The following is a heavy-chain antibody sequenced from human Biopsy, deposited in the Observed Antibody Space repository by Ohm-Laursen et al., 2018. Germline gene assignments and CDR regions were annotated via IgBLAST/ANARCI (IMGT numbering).Heavy chain of an antibody. D-gene: IGHD3-10*01. CDR3: ARDFVSGREVI. V-gene: IGHV3-11*01. J-gene: IGHJ4*02. Sequence: SLRLSCTASGFIFSEYYMSWIRQAPGKGLEWLSYISSSGGTTDYADSVKGRFTISRDNAKNTLYLQMNSLRAEDTAIYFCARDFVSGREVIWGPGARVTVSS. CDR1: GFIFSEYY. CDR2: ISSSGGTT.